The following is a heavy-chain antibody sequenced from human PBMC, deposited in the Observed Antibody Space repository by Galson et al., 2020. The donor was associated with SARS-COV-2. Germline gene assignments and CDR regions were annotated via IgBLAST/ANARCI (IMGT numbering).Heavy chain of an antibody. D-gene: IGHD3-3*01. Sequence: VQLGESLKISCVASGFTFGSYWMNWVRQAPGKGLEWVANIKQDGSEKYYVDSVKGRFTISRDNAKNSLYLQMNSLRGEDTAVYYCARDPYFDFWSGYRRRYYYYHQMDVWGKGTTVTVSS. CDR1: GFTFGSYW. CDR3: ARDPYFDFWSGYRRRYYYYHQMDV. J-gene: IGHJ6*03. CDR2: IKQDGSEK. V-gene: IGHV3-7*01.